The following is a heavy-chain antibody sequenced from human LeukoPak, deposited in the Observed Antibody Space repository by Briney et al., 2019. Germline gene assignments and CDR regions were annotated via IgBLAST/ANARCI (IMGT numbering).Heavy chain of an antibody. Sequence: GGSLRLSCAASGFTFSSYAMSWVRQAPGKGLEWVSSISSSSTYIYFADSVKGRFTISRDNAKNTLHLQMNSLRAEDTAVYYCAKSNTDHYYMDVWGKGTTVTVSS. CDR3: AKSNTDHYYMDV. D-gene: IGHD2/OR15-2a*01. V-gene: IGHV3-21*04. CDR2: ISSSSTYI. CDR1: GFTFSSYA. J-gene: IGHJ6*03.